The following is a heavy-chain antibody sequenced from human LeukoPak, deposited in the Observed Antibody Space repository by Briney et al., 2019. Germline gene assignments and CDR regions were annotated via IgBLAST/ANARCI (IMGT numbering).Heavy chain of an antibody. CDR2: IYYSGST. CDR3: ARVRSDYDSSGYSLYDAFDI. V-gene: IGHV4-39*07. D-gene: IGHD3-22*01. CDR1: GGSISSSNDY. J-gene: IGHJ3*02. Sequence: PSETLSLTCTVSGGSISSSNDYWGWIRQPPGKGLEWIGSIYYSGSTYYNPSLKSRVTISVDTSKNQFSLKLSSVTAADTAVYYCARVRSDYDSSGYSLYDAFDIWGQGTMVTVSS.